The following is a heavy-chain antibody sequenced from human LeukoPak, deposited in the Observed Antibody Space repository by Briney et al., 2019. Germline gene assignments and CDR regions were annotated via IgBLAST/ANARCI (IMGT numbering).Heavy chain of an antibody. CDR2: MNPNSGNT. D-gene: IGHD5-12*01. CDR3: AREDGGYGFDY. J-gene: IGHJ4*02. Sequence: ASVKVSCKASGYTFTSYDINWVRQAAGQGLEWMGWMNPNSGNTGYAQKFQGRVTITRNTSKSTAYMELSSLRSEDTAVYYCAREDGGYGFDYWGQGTLVTVSS. CDR1: GYTFTSYD. V-gene: IGHV1-8*03.